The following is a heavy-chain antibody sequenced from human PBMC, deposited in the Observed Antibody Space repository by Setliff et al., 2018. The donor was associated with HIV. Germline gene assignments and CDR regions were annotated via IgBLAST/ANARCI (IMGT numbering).Heavy chain of an antibody. J-gene: IGHJ4*01. CDR1: RGSISSDNW. Sequence: PSETLSLTCAVSRGSISSDNWWTWLRQPPGKGLEWIGEIYHSGSTNYNPSLKSRVTISVDTSKNQFSLKLSSVTAADTAVYYCARTEDYSFGDAPFDYWGHGTLVTV. V-gene: IGHV4-4*02. CDR3: ARTEDYSFGDAPFDY. CDR2: IYHSGST. D-gene: IGHD5-18*01.